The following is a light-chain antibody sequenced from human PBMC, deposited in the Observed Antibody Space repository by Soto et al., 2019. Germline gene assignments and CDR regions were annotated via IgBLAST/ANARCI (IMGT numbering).Light chain of an antibody. CDR1: QSVSSY. V-gene: IGKV3-11*01. CDR3: QQRSNWPPWT. Sequence: EIVLTQSPATLYLSPGERATLSCRASQSVSSYLAWYQQKPGQAPRLLIYDASNRATGIPARFSGSGSGTDFTLTISSLEPEDLAVYYCQQRSNWPPWTFGQGTKVEIK. J-gene: IGKJ1*01. CDR2: DAS.